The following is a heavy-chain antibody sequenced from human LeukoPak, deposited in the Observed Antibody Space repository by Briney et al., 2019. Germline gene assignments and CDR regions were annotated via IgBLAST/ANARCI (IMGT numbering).Heavy chain of an antibody. CDR3: ARAPDHYDSSGYYYSGPGPANY. CDR1: GFTFSSYS. D-gene: IGHD3-22*01. Sequence: PGGSLRLSCAASGFTFSSYSMNWVRQAPGKGLEWVSSISSSSSYIYYADSVKGRFTISRDNAKNSLYLQMNSLRAEDTAVYYCARAPDHYDSSGYYYSGPGPANYWGQGTLVTVSS. V-gene: IGHV3-21*01. J-gene: IGHJ4*02. CDR2: ISSSSSYI.